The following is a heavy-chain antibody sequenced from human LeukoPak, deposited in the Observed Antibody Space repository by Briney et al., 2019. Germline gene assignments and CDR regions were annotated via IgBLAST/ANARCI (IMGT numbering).Heavy chain of an antibody. J-gene: IGHJ6*03. V-gene: IGHV1-8*01. D-gene: IGHD2-2*03. Sequence: GASVKVSCKASGYTFTSYDINWVRQATGQGLEWMGWMNPNSGNTGYAQKFQGRVTMPRNTSISTAYMELSSLRSEDTAVYYCARAGYCSSTSCYRGHYYYYYYMDVWGKGTTVTVSS. CDR3: ARAGYCSSTSCYRGHYYYYYYMDV. CDR1: GYTFTSYD. CDR2: MNPNSGNT.